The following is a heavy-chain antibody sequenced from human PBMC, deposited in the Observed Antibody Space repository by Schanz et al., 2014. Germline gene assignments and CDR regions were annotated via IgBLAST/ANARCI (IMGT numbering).Heavy chain of an antibody. D-gene: IGHD3-3*01. V-gene: IGHV1-2*06. CDR3: ARKGMPPIWSGYPYFFDF. CDR1: GYTFTDYY. CDR2: INPNSGGT. J-gene: IGHJ4*02. Sequence: QVQLVQSGAEVKKLGASVKVSCKASGYTFTDYYMHWVRQAPGQGLEWMGRINPNSGGTNYAQKFQGRVTMTRDTSISTAYMEMSRLISDDTAVYYCARKGMPPIWSGYPYFFDFWGQGTLVTVSS.